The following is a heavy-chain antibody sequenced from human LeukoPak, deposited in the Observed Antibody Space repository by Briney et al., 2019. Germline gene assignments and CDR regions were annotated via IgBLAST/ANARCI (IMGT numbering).Heavy chain of an antibody. CDR3: AKDMYGSGTSDAFDI. V-gene: IGHV3-9*03. CDR1: GFTFGDFS. CDR2: ISWNSGSI. Sequence: PGGSLRLSYAFSGFTFGDFSIHWVRQAPGRGLEWVSGISWNSGSIGYADSVKGRFTISRDNAKNSLYLQVNSLRAEDMALYYCAKDMYGSGTSDAFDIWGQGTLVTVSS. J-gene: IGHJ3*02. D-gene: IGHD3-10*01.